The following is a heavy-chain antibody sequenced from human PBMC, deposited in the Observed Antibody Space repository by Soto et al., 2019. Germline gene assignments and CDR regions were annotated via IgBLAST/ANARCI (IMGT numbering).Heavy chain of an antibody. CDR1: GFTVSSNY. V-gene: IGHV3-66*01. D-gene: IGHD2-15*01. CDR2: IYSGGST. CDR3: AVSSPAVAATRTFDY. J-gene: IGHJ4*02. Sequence: GGSLRLSCAASGFTVSSNYMSWVRQAPGKGLEWVSVIYSGGSTYYADSVKGRFTISRDNSKNTLYLQMNSLRAEDTAVYYCAVSSPAVAATRTFDYWGQGTLVTVSS.